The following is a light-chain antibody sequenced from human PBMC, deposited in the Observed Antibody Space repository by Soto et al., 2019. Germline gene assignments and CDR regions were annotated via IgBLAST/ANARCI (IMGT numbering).Light chain of an antibody. CDR2: AAS. V-gene: IGKV1-9*01. CDR3: QQVDSYPSIT. Sequence: DSHITQSPSSLSSSVEDRVIITCRSSQGISSYLAWYQQKPGKAPKLLIYAASTLQSGVPSRFSGSGSGTEFTLTISSLQPEDFATYYCQQVDSYPSITFGQGTRLEIK. CDR1: QGISSY. J-gene: IGKJ5*01.